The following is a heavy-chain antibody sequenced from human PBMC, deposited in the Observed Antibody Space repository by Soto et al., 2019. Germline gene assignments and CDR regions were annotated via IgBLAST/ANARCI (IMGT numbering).Heavy chain of an antibody. CDR2: IYPSGNT. CDR1: GASISSYY. J-gene: IGHJ5*02. CDR3: ARYQTSAGPRNWFDP. V-gene: IGHV4-4*07. Sequence: SETLSLTCTVSGASISSYYWSWIRQSAGKGLEWIGRIYPSGNTDYNPSLKGRVTMSVDTSKNQFSLNLRSVTAADTAVYYCARYQTSAGPRNWFDPRGRGTLVTVSS. D-gene: IGHD6-13*01.